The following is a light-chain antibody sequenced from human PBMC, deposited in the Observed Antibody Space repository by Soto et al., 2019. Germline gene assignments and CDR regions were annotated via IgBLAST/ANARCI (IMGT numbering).Light chain of an antibody. Sequence: QSALTRPPSASGSPGQSVTISCTGTSSDVGSYNLVSWYQHHPGKAPKLMIYEVSKRPSGVSNRFSGSKSGNTASLTISGLLAEDEADYYCSSYAGSNNYVFGTGTKLTVL. V-gene: IGLV2-23*02. CDR2: EVS. CDR3: SSYAGSNNYV. J-gene: IGLJ1*01. CDR1: SSDVGSYNL.